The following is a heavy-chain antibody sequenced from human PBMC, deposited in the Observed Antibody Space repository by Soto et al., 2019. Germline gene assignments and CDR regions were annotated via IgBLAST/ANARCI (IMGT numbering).Heavy chain of an antibody. CDR3: ARRPDFYYYLDV. Sequence: NPSETLSLTCTVSGGSINYYYWSWIRQPPGKGLEWIGYIHYSGVTNYNPSLKSRVTISIGTSKNQFSLKLSSVTAADTAVYYCARRPDFYYYLDVWGKGTTVTVSS. CDR1: GGSINYYY. J-gene: IGHJ6*03. CDR2: IHYSGVT. V-gene: IGHV4-59*08.